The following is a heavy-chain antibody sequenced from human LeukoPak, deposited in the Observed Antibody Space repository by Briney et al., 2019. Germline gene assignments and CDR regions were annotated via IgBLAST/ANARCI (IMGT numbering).Heavy chain of an antibody. J-gene: IGHJ4*02. V-gene: IGHV5-51*01. CDR3: AIPPGYCGNDCFFDH. D-gene: IGHD2-21*02. CDR2: IYPGDYET. CDR1: GYSFSYYW. Sequence: GESLKISCEGSGYSFSYYWIGWVRQMPGKGLEWMGIIYPGDYETRYSPSFQGLVTISVDKSISTAYLQWSSLKASDTAMYYCAIPPGYCGNDCFFDHWGQGTLVTVSS.